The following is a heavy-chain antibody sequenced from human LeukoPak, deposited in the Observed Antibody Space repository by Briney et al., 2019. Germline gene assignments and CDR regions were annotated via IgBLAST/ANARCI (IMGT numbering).Heavy chain of an antibody. Sequence: PGGSLRLSCAASGFTFNDYALYWVRQAPGKGLEWVTLISYDGYDKSYADSVRGRFTISRDNSRNTLYLQMDSLRSEDTAVYYCAKPLYSSSWSDYYYYYMDVWGKGTTVTVSS. J-gene: IGHJ6*03. CDR2: ISYDGYDK. CDR1: GFTFNDYA. D-gene: IGHD6-13*01. V-gene: IGHV3-30-3*02. CDR3: AKPLYSSSWSDYYYYYMDV.